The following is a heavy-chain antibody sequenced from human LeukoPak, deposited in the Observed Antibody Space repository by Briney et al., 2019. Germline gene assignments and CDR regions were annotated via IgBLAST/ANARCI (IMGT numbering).Heavy chain of an antibody. CDR2: ISGSGGNT. CDR1: GFTFSDYA. D-gene: IGHD3-10*01. J-gene: IGHJ4*02. Sequence: GGALRLSCAASGFTFSDYAMSWVRRAPGKGLEWVSAISGSGGNTDYADSVKGRFTISRDNSKNTLYLQMTSLNTEATDVYYCTTDRSTIITMVRGAPPYYFDYWGQGTLVTVSS. CDR3: TTDRSTIITMVRGAPPYYFDY. V-gene: IGHV3-23*01.